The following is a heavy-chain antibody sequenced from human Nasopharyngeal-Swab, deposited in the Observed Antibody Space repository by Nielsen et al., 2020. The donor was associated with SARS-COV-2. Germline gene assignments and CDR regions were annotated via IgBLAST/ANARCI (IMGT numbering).Heavy chain of an antibody. CDR1: GGSISSGSYY. CDR2: ILTNRST. CDR3: AKKDKLQHLDAFDI. Sequence: SETLSLTCTVSGGSISSGSYYWSWILQPAGKGLEWIGRILTNRSTNYNPSLKSRITISVDTSKNQFSLRLSSVTAADTAVYYCAKKDKLQHLDAFDIWGQGTVVTVSS. D-gene: IGHD6-13*01. V-gene: IGHV4-61*02. J-gene: IGHJ3*02.